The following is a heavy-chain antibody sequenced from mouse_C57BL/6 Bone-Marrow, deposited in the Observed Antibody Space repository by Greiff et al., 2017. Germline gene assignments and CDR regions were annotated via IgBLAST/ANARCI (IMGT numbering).Heavy chain of an antibody. Sequence: QVQLQQPGAELVKPWASVKLSCKASGYTFTSYWMQWVKQRPGQGLEWIGEIDPSDSYTNYNQKFKGKATLTVDTSSSTAYMQLSSLTSEDSAVYYCAREVYYYGFDYWGQGTTLTVSS. CDR3: AREVYYYGFDY. J-gene: IGHJ2*01. D-gene: IGHD1-1*01. CDR1: GYTFTSYW. CDR2: IDPSDSYT. V-gene: IGHV1-50*01.